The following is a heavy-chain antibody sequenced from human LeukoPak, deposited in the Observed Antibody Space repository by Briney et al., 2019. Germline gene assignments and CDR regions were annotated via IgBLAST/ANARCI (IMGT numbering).Heavy chain of an antibody. CDR3: ARGRAGIDY. V-gene: IGHV4-61*02. CDR2: IYTSGST. Sequence: SETLSLTCTVSGSSISSGSYYWSWIRQPAGKGLEWIGRIYTSGSTNYNPSLKSRVTISVDTSKNQFSLKLSSVTAADTAVYYCARGRAGIDYWGQGTLVTVSS. J-gene: IGHJ4*02. D-gene: IGHD6-19*01. CDR1: GSSISSGSYY.